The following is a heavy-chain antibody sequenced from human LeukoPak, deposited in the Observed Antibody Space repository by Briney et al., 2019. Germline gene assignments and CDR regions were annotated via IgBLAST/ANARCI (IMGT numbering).Heavy chain of an antibody. CDR3: ARDPGVRGVIPHYYYYGMDV. CDR1: GGSISSYY. CDR2: IYYSGST. J-gene: IGHJ6*04. D-gene: IGHD3-10*01. Sequence: SETPSLTCTVSGGSISSYYWSWIRQPPGKGLEWIGYIYYSGSTNYNPSLKSRVTISVDTSKNQFSLKLSSVTAADTAVYYCARDPGVRGVIPHYYYYGMDVWGKGTTVTVSS. V-gene: IGHV4-59*01.